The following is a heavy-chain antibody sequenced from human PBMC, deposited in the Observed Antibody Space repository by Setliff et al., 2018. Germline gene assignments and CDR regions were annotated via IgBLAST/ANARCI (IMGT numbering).Heavy chain of an antibody. CDR3: RVWVDMIEVDS. J-gene: IGHJ4*02. Sequence: SETLSLTCAVSDYSITNNYYWSWIRQPPGKGLEWIGESNHSGSTSYNPSLKSRLIMSVDTSRNQISLTLSSVAAADTAVYYCRVWVDMIEVDSWAQGTLVTVSS. CDR1: DYSITNNYY. CDR2: SNHSGST. D-gene: IGHD3-22*01. V-gene: IGHV4-38-2*01.